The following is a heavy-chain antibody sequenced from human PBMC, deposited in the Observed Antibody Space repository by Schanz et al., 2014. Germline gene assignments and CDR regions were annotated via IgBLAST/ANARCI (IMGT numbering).Heavy chain of an antibody. V-gene: IGHV3-48*01. D-gene: IGHD1-26*01. J-gene: IGHJ4*02. CDR1: GFIFGSSV. CDR3: ARGGSGSHYRLDY. Sequence: EVHLLESGGGLVPPGGSLRLSCAASGFIFGSSVMAWVRQAPGKGLEWVSYISGSSRTIYYADSMKGRFTVSRDNAENALYLQMNSLRAEDTGLYFCARGGSGSHYRLDYWGQGTLVTVAS. CDR2: ISGSSRTI.